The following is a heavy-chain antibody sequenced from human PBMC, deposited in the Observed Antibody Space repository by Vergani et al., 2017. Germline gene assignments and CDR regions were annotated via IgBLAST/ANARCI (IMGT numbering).Heavy chain of an antibody. CDR1: GGSINSHNYY. V-gene: IGHV4-61*02. CDR2: IHTSGST. J-gene: IGHJ4*02. Sequence: QVQLQESGPGLVKPSQTLSLTCTVSGGSINSHNYYWCWIRQPAGKGLGLIGPIHTSGSTNYNPSLKSRVTMSEDTSKNQSSLNLTAVTAADTAVYFCARGSCLGGSCYKPLFDYWGQGILVTVSS. D-gene: IGHD2-15*01. CDR3: ARGSCLGGSCYKPLFDY.